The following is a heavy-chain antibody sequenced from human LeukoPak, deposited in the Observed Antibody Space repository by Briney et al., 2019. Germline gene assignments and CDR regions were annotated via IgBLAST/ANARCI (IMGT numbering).Heavy chain of an antibody. J-gene: IGHJ3*02. CDR2: IYYSGST. CDR1: GGSISSSSYY. V-gene: IGHV4-39*01. CDR3: ARAQYYYDSSGYTAFDI. Sequence: SETLSLTCTVSGGSISSSSYYWGWIRQPPGKGLEWIGSIYYSGSTYYNPSLKSRVTISVDTSKNQLSLKLSSVTAADTAVYYCARAQYYYDSSGYTAFDIWGQGTMVTVSS. D-gene: IGHD3-22*01.